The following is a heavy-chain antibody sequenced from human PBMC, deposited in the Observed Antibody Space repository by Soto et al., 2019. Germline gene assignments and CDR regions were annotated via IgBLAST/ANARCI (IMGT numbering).Heavy chain of an antibody. CDR1: GIIFSSDA. Sequence: PIFCWAASGIIFSSDAINWVRQAPGKGLEWVSTISGSGGSTYYADSVKGRFTISRDNSKNTLYLQMNSLRDEDTAIYYCAKDLFPSSGYYSHLDYWGQGTLVTVSS. D-gene: IGHD3-22*01. CDR2: ISGSGGST. CDR3: AKDLFPSSGYYSHLDY. V-gene: IGHV3-23*01. J-gene: IGHJ4*02.